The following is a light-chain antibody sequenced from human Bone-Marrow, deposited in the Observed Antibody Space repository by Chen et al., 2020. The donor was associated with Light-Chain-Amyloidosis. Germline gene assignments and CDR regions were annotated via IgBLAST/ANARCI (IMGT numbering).Light chain of an antibody. J-gene: IGKJ1*01. CDR2: GAS. CDR3: QQYGSSPPT. CDR1: QSVSSSY. V-gene: IGKV3-20*01. Sequence: EIVLTQSPGTLSLSPGERATLSCRGSQSVSSSYLAWYQQKPGQAPRLLIYGASSRTPGIPDRVSGSGSGTDFTLTSSRLEPEDFAGYYCQQYGSSPPTFGQGAKVDIK.